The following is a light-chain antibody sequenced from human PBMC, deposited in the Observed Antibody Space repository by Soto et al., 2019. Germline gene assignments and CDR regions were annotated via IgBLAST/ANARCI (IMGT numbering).Light chain of an antibody. V-gene: IGKV3-20*01. CDR3: HQYASSPLT. CDR2: DAI. Sequence: EMVLTQSPGTLSLSPGERATLSCRASQSVARNLLAWFQQRPGQPPRLLIYDAIGRATGIPDRFSGSGSATDFTLTINRLEPEAFAVYYCHQYASSPLTFGQGTKLEIK. J-gene: IGKJ2*01. CDR1: QSVARNL.